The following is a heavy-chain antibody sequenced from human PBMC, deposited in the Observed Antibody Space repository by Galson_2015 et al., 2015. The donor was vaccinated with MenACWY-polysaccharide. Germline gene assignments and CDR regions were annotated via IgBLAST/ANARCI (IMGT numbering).Heavy chain of an antibody. Sequence: SLRLSCAASGFVFNNYWMSWLRQSPGKGLERVANIKHDGSETYYLDSVKGRFVVSRDNARNSLYLQMSSLRAEDTAVYYCVRDSWCDRSACYYIDFWGQGTLVTVSS. J-gene: IGHJ4*02. V-gene: IGHV3-7*01. CDR3: VRDSWCDRSACYYIDF. D-gene: IGHD2-8*02. CDR1: GFVFNNYW. CDR2: IKHDGSET.